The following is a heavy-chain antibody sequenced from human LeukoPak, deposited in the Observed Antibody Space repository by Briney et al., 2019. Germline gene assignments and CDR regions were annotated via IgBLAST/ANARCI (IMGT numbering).Heavy chain of an antibody. CDR3: TTVIVVVPAATAAYDGY. D-gene: IGHD2-2*01. Sequence: GGSLRLSCAASGFTFSGYAMSWVRQAPGKGLEWVGRIKSKTDGGTTDYAAPVKGRFTISRDDSKNTLYLQMNSLKTEDTAVYYCTTVIVVVPAATAAYDGYWGQGTLVTVSS. V-gene: IGHV3-15*01. CDR2: IKSKTDGGTT. CDR1: GFTFSGYA. J-gene: IGHJ4*02.